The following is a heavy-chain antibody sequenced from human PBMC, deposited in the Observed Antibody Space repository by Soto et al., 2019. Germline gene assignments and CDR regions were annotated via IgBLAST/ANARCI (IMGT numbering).Heavy chain of an antibody. CDR3: ARGSLGTSIVRIDH. Sequence: GGSLRLSCAASGFTFSNYWIHWVRQGPGKGLLWVSRINSDGNSTTYADSVKGRFTISRDNAKNTVYLQLNSLRAEDTAVYFCARGSLGTSIVRIDHWGQGTLVTVSS. J-gene: IGHJ4*02. CDR1: GFTFSNYW. D-gene: IGHD2-15*01. V-gene: IGHV3-74*01. CDR2: INSDGNST.